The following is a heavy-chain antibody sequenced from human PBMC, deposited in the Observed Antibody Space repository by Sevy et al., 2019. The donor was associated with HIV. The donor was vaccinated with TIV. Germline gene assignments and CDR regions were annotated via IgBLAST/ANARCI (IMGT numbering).Heavy chain of an antibody. CDR1: GFTFTTYS. D-gene: IGHD4-17*01. CDR2: ISGGGSYR. CDR3: ARVSALYGDWYFDY. J-gene: IGHJ4*02. V-gene: IGHV3-21*01. Sequence: GGSLRLSCAASGFTFTTYSMTWVRQAPGEGLGWVSSISGGGSYRYYADSVKGRFTISRDNAKNSLYLHMNSLRAEDTAVYYCARVSALYGDWYFDYWGQGTLVTVS.